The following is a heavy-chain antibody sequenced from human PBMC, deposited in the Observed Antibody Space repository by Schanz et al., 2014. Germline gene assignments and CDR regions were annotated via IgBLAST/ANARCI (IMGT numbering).Heavy chain of an antibody. CDR1: GFNFGDYY. J-gene: IGHJ4*02. CDR2: INPDGSGK. V-gene: IGHV3-7*01. CDR3: VRDTDYHFDY. D-gene: IGHD4-17*01. Sequence: DVQLVESGGGLVQSGGSLRLSCAASGFNFGDYYMTWVRQAPGKGLESVAKINPDGSGKYYVVSVEGRFTISRDNDKNTLYLQMNSLRAEDTAVYYCVRDTDYHFDYWGQGTLVTVSS.